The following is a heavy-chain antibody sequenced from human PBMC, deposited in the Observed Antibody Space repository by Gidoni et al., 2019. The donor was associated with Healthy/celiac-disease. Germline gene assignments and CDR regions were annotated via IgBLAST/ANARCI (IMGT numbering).Heavy chain of an antibody. Sequence: TLSLTCTVSGGSISSYYWSWIRQPPGKGLEWIGYIYYSGSTNYNPSLKSRVTISVDTSKNQFSLKLSSVTAADTAVYYCARDRGNGQWLSLDYWGQGTLVTVSS. CDR2: IYYSGST. V-gene: IGHV4-59*01. D-gene: IGHD6-19*01. J-gene: IGHJ4*02. CDR3: ARDRGNGQWLSLDY. CDR1: GGSISSYY.